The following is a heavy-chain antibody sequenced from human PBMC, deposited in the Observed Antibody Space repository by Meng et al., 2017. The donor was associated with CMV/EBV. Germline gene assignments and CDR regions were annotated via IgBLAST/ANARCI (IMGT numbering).Heavy chain of an antibody. J-gene: IGHJ2*01. CDR3: TRHEIGTGRYFDL. Sequence: SGFSFSGSGIHWVRRASGKGLEWVGRIRNKAESYATTYAASVKARFTISRDDSKNTAYLQMNSLKTEDTAVYYCTRHEIGTGRYFDLWGRGTLVTVSS. CDR1: GFSFSGSG. CDR2: IRNKAESYAT. D-gene: IGHD1-14*01. V-gene: IGHV3-73*01.